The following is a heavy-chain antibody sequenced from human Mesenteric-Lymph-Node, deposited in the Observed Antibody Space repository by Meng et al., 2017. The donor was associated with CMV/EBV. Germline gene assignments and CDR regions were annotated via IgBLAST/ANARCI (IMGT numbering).Heavy chain of an antibody. J-gene: IGHJ4*02. Sequence: ASVKVSCKTSGYTFNEYYLHWVRQAPGQGLEWMGWMNPNSGNTGYAQKFQGRVTITRNTSISTAYMELSSLRSEDTAVYYCARGMLWLNYWGQGTLVTVSS. CDR3: ARGMLWLNY. V-gene: IGHV1-8*03. CDR1: GYTFNEYY. D-gene: IGHD2-2*01. CDR2: MNPNSGNT.